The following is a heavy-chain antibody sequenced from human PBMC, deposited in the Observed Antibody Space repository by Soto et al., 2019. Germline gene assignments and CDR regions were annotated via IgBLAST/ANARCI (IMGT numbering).Heavy chain of an antibody. Sequence: GASVKVSCKASGYAFTDYHIHWVRQAPGQGLEFMGWINANNDGAGSAQQFQGRVTVTRDTSITTVYMELSNLRSDDTAVYYCAREGGSETLQPSYNWFDTWGQGTLVTVSS. D-gene: IGHD6-25*01. V-gene: IGHV1-2*02. CDR2: INANNDGA. CDR3: AREGGSETLQPSYNWFDT. CDR1: GYAFTDYH. J-gene: IGHJ5*02.